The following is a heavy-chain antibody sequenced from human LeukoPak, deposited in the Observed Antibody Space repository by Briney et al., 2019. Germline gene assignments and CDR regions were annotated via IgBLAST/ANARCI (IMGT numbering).Heavy chain of an antibody. J-gene: IGHJ5*02. Sequence: ASVKVSCKASGYTFTSYGISWVRQAPGQGLEWMGWISAYNGNTNYAQKLQGRVTMTTDTSTSTAYMELRSLRSDDTAMYYCARGWNYDSWTAYYTGIGGWFDPWGQGTLVAVSS. D-gene: IGHD3-3*01. CDR1: GYTFTSYG. CDR3: ARGWNYDSWTAYYTGIGGWFDP. V-gene: IGHV1-18*01. CDR2: ISAYNGNT.